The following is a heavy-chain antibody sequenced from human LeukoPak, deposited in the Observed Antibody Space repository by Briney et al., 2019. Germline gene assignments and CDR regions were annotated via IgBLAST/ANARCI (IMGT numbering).Heavy chain of an antibody. V-gene: IGHV5-51*01. CDR2: IFPGDSDT. CDR1: GYSFTYYW. J-gene: IGHJ5*02. Sequence: GESLKISCKGSGYSFTYYWIGWWGRMPGKGREWLGIIFPGDSDTRYSPSVQGQVTISADKSISTAYLQWSSLKASDTAMYYCARLWISRDYGDYRNNWFDPWGQGTLVTVSS. D-gene: IGHD4-17*01. CDR3: ARLWISRDYGDYRNNWFDP.